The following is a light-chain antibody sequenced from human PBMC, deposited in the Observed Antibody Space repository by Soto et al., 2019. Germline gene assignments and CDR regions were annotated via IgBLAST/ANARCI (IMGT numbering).Light chain of an antibody. CDR1: SSNVGSNY. V-gene: IGLV1-47*01. Sequence: QSALTQPPSASGTPGQRVTLSCSGSSSNVGSNYVYWYQQFPGTAPKLLIYRNNERPSGVPDRFSGSQSGTSASLAISGLRSEDEADYYCAAWDDSLTGSYVFGTGTKLTVL. CDR2: RNN. J-gene: IGLJ1*01. CDR3: AAWDDSLTGSYV.